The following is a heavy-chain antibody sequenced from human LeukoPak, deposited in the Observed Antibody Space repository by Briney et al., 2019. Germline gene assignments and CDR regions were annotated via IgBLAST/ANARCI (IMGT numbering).Heavy chain of an antibody. Sequence: GRSLRLSCAASGFTFSTYAMHWVRQAPGKGLEWVAIISYDGRNKYYADSVKGRFTISRDNSKNTLYLQMNSLRAEDTTVYYCARDGNWNRYFDYWGQGTLVTVSS. CDR2: ISYDGRNK. J-gene: IGHJ4*02. V-gene: IGHV3-30*04. D-gene: IGHD1-20*01. CDR3: ARDGNWNRYFDY. CDR1: GFTFSTYA.